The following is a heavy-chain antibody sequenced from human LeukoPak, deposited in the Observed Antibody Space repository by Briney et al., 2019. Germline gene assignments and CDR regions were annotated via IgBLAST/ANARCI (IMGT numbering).Heavy chain of an antibody. Sequence: PVGSLRLSCAASGFTFSSYSMNWVRQAPGKGLEWVSSISSSSSYIHYADSVKGRFTIPRDNAKNSLYLQMSSLRSEDTAVYYCARDGLTLITSYFDYWGQGTLVTVSS. V-gene: IGHV3-21*04. J-gene: IGHJ4*02. CDR3: ARDGLTLITSYFDY. CDR1: GFTFSSYS. CDR2: ISSSSSYI. D-gene: IGHD3-22*01.